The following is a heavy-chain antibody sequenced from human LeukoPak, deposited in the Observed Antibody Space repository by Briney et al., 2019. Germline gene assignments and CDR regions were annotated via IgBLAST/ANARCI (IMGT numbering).Heavy chain of an antibody. CDR3: ARVPQLSDRSPPINWFDP. V-gene: IGHV1-2*02. CDR2: MNPNSGGT. Sequence: ASVKVSCKASGYTFTGYYMHWVRQAPGQGLEWMGWMNPNSGGTNYAQKFQGRGTMTRDTSISTAYMGLSTLRSDDTAVYYCARVPQLSDRSPPINWFDPWGQGTLVTVSS. D-gene: IGHD3-22*01. CDR1: GYTFTGYY. J-gene: IGHJ5*02.